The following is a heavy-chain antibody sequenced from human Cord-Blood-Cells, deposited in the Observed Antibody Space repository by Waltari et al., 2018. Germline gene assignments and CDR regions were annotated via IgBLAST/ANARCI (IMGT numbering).Heavy chain of an antibody. D-gene: IGHD6-13*01. CDR3: AKGRAKSSSTPLV. Sequence: EVQLLESGGGLVQPGGSLRLSCAASGFTFSSYAMSWVRQAPGKGLEWVSAISGSGGSTYYADSVKGRFTISRDNSKNTLYLQMNSLSAEDTAVYYCAKGRAKSSSTPLVWGQGTTVTVSS. CDR2: ISGSGGST. V-gene: IGHV3-23*01. J-gene: IGHJ6*02. CDR1: GFTFSSYA.